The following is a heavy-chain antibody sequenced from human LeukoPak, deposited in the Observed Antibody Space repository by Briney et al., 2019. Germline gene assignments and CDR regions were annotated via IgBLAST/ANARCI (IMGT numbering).Heavy chain of an antibody. Sequence: PGGSLRLSCAASGFTLNTYSLNWVRQAPGKGLEWLSYISSTGTAIYYADSVRGRFTISRDNAKNSLYLQMNSLRGEDTAVYYCARAIRDDYVWGSYYHFDYWGQGALVTVSS. J-gene: IGHJ4*02. CDR1: GFTLNTYS. D-gene: IGHD3-16*01. V-gene: IGHV3-48*01. CDR2: ISSTGTAI. CDR3: ARAIRDDYVWGSYYHFDY.